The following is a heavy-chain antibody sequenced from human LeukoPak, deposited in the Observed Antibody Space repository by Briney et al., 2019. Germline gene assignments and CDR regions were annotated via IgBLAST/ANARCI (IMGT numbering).Heavy chain of an antibody. CDR2: VRNDGGDK. V-gene: IGHV3-30*02. D-gene: IGHD3-10*01. CDR3: AKHYYGSGSQKYYFDY. CDR1: GFIFSDYG. Sequence: GGSLRLSCEASGFIFSDYGMHWVRQAPGKGLEWVTMVRNDGGDKYYADSVRGRFTISRDNSKNTLYLQMNSLRPEDTAVYYCAKHYYGSGSQKYYFDYWGQGTLVTVSS. J-gene: IGHJ4*02.